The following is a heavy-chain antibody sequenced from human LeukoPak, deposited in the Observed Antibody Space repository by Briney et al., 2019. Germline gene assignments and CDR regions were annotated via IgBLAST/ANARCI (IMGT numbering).Heavy chain of an antibody. D-gene: IGHD3-22*01. CDR3: ARDKGDSSGYRYWYFDL. V-gene: IGHV4-4*07. J-gene: IGHJ2*01. CDR2: IYTSGST. Sequence: SETLSLTCTVSSGSISSYYWSWIRQPAGKGLEWIGRIYTSGSTNYNPSLKSRVTMSVDTSKNQFSLKLSSVTAEDTAVYYCARDKGDSSGYRYWYFDLWGRGTLVTVSS. CDR1: SGSISSYY.